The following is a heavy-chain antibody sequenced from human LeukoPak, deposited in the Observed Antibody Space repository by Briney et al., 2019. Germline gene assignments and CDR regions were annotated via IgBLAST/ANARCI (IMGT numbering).Heavy chain of an antibody. V-gene: IGHV3-23*01. J-gene: IGHJ4*02. D-gene: IGHD5-12*01. CDR3: AKDRLGGIYKSHDS. CDR1: GFIFTSYA. CDR2: VIGTGGST. Sequence: GGSLRLSCAASGFIFTSYAMTWVRQAPGKGLEWVSTVIGTGGSTYYADSAKGRFTISRDNSKYTVGLQMNSLRAEDTAIYYCAKDRLGGIYKSHDSWGQGTLVTVSS.